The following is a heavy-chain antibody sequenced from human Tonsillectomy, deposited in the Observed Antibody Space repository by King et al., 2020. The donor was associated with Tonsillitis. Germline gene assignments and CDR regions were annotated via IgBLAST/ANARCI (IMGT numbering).Heavy chain of an antibody. V-gene: IGHV3-21*01. CDR2: ISSSSSYI. J-gene: IGHJ5*02. D-gene: IGHD1-1*01. CDR3: ARNWRSEAVGNWFDP. CDR1: GFTFSSYS. Sequence: QLVQSGGGLVKPGGFLRLSCAASGFTFSSYSMNWVRQAPGKGLEWVSSISSSSSYIYYADSVKGRFTISRDNAKNSLYLQMNSLRAEDTAVYYCARNWRSEAVGNWFDPWGQGTLVTVSS.